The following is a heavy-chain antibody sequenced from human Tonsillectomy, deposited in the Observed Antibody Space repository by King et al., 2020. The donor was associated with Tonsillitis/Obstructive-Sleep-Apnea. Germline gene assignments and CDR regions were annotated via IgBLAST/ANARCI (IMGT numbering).Heavy chain of an antibody. CDR2: TSAYNSNT. Sequence: QLVQSGAEVKKPGASVKVSCKASGYTFTSYGIGWVRQAPGQGLEWMGRTSAYNSNTNYEQKFQGRVTITTNTSTRTANMELRSLTSDDTAVYSCARTSPSGDSSYYHMDFWGKGTLVTVSS. CDR3: ARTSPSGDSSYYHMDF. D-gene: IGHD3-3*01. CDR1: GYTFTSYG. V-gene: IGHV1-18*01. J-gene: IGHJ6*03.